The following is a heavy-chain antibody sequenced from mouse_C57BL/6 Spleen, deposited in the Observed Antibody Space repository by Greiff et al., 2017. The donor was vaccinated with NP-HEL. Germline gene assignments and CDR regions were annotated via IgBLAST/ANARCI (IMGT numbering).Heavy chain of an antibody. CDR2: IDPEDGET. CDR1: GFNIKDYY. Sequence: EVQLQQSGAELVQPGASVKLSCTASGFNIKDYYMHWVTQRTEPGLEWIGRIDPEDGETKYAPKCQGKATITADTSSNTASLQLRSLTSEDTAVYYWARGAMVTTEYAMDYWGQGTSATVSS. CDR3: ARGAMVTTEYAMDY. D-gene: IGHD2-2*01. J-gene: IGHJ4*01. V-gene: IGHV14-2*01.